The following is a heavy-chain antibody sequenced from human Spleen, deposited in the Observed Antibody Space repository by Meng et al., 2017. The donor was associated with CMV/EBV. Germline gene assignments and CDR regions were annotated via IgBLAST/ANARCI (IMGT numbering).Heavy chain of an antibody. CDR1: GFTFSSYG. CDR3: AKDLGYCSSTSCPTYGYFDY. CDR2: ISYDGSNK. J-gene: IGHJ4*02. D-gene: IGHD2-2*01. V-gene: IGHV3-30*18. Sequence: GGSLRLSCAASGFTFSSYGMHWVRQAPGKGLEWVALISYDGSNKYYADSVKGRFTISRDNSKNTLYLQMNSLRAEDTAVYYCAKDLGYCSSTSCPTYGYFDYWGQGTLVTVSS.